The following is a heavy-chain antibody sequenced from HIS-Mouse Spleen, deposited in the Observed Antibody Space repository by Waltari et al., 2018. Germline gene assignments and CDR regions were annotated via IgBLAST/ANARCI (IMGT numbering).Heavy chain of an antibody. CDR1: GGSISSYY. J-gene: IGHJ4*02. CDR2: IYYSGST. D-gene: IGHD6-13*01. V-gene: IGHV4-59*08. CDR3: ARRFSSSSYFDY. Sequence: QVQLQESGPGMVKPSETLSLTCTVPGGSISSYYWSWLRPPPGKGLAWIGYIYYSGSTNYNPSLKSRVTISVDTSKNQFSLKLSSVTAADTAVYYCARRFSSSSYFDYWGQGTLVTVSS.